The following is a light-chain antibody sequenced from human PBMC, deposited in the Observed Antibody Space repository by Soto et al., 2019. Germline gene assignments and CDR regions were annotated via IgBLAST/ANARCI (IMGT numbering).Light chain of an antibody. V-gene: IGKV3-15*01. J-gene: IGKJ4*01. CDR1: QSVSSN. CDR3: QHYNNWLS. CDR2: SAS. Sequence: EIVVTQSPATLSVSPGERATLSCRASQSVSSNLAWYQQRPGQAPRLLIYSASTRDTGIPARFSGSGSGTEFTLTISSLQSEYFAVYYCQHYNNWLSFGGGTKVES.